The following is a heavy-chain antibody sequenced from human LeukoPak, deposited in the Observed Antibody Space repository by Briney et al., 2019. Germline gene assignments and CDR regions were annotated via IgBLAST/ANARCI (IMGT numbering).Heavy chain of an antibody. J-gene: IGHJ4*02. D-gene: IGHD3-9*01. V-gene: IGHV3-21*01. CDR2: ISSSSYI. Sequence: GGSLRLSCAASGFTFSGYRMNWVRQAPGKGLEWVSSISSSSYIYYADSVKGRFTISRDNAKNSLYLQMNSLRAEDTAVYYCARGVVRYFDYWGQGALVTVSS. CDR1: GFTFSGYR. CDR3: ARGVVRYFDY.